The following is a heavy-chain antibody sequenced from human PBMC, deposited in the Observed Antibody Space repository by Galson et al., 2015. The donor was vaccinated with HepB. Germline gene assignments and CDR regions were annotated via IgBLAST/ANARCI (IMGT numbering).Heavy chain of an antibody. CDR3: TGLRGSTPGGF. D-gene: IGHD1-7*01. J-gene: IGHJ4*02. V-gene: IGHV3-53*01. CDR1: GFTVSNNY. Sequence: SLRLSCAASGFTVSNNYMTWVRQAPETGLEWVSLIYSDGTTRYAGSVKGRFTISRDISKNMLYLQMNSLRAEDTAIYYCTGLRGSTPGGFWGQGTLVTVSS. CDR2: IYSDGTT.